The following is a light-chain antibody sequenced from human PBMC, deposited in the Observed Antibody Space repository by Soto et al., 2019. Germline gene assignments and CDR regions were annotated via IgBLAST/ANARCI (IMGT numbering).Light chain of an antibody. V-gene: IGLV2-23*01. Sequence: QSALTQPASVSGSPGQSITISCTGTSSDIGSYNLVSWYQQLPGTAPKLIVYEGSKRPSGVSNRFSGSKSGNTASLTISGLQAEDEADYYYCSYAGSVDVVFGGGTKLTVL. CDR3: CSYAGSVDVV. J-gene: IGLJ2*01. CDR2: EGS. CDR1: SSDIGSYNL.